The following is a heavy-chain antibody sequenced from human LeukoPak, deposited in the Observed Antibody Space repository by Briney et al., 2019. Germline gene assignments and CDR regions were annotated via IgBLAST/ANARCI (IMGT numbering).Heavy chain of an antibody. J-gene: IGHJ4*02. CDR3: ARAYGNYDSSGYADY. D-gene: IGHD3-22*01. CDR1: GYTFTGYY. Sequence: ASVTVSCKASGYTFTGYYMHWVRQAPGQGLEWMGWINPNSGGTNYAQKFQGRVTMTRDTSISTAYMELSRLRSDDTAVYYCARAYGNYDSSGYADYWGQGTLVTVSS. CDR2: INPNSGGT. V-gene: IGHV1-2*02.